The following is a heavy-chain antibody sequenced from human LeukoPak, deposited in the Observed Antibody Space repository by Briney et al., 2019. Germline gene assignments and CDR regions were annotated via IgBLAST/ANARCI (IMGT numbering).Heavy chain of an antibody. Sequence: PGGSLRLSCAASGFTFSSYAMHWVRQAPGKGLEWVAFISYDGSNKYYADSVKGRFTISRDNSKNTLYLQMNSLRAEDTAVYYCARDKPPRGYSYGYVDYWGQGTLVTVSS. CDR1: GFTFSSYA. V-gene: IGHV3-30-3*01. CDR3: ARDKPPRGYSYGYVDY. D-gene: IGHD5-18*01. CDR2: ISYDGSNK. J-gene: IGHJ4*02.